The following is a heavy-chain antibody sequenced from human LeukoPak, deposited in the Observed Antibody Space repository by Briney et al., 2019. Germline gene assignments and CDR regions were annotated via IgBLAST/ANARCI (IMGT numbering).Heavy chain of an antibody. V-gene: IGHV3-23*01. CDR1: GFTFNNYA. D-gene: IGHD1-20*01. CDR2: ISGGGVST. J-gene: IGHJ4*02. CDR3: AKNVNGGNWYYFDN. Sequence: PGGSLRLSCGASGFTFNNYAVGWVRQAPGKGLEWVSAISGGGVSTYYADSVKGRFTISRDNSKTTLYLQMNSLRAEDTAVYYCAKNVNGGNWYYFDNWGQGTLVTVYS.